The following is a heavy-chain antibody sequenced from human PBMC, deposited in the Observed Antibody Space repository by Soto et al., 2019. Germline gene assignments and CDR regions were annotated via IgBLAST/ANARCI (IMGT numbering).Heavy chain of an antibody. Sequence: GGSLRLSCAASGFTFSSYSMNWVRQAPGKGLEWVSSISSSSSYIYYADSVKGRFTISRDNAKKSLYLQMNSLRAEETAVYYSARDIEAAAEYYYYGMDVWAHRTKATVSS. V-gene: IGHV3-21*01. CDR2: ISSSSSYI. J-gene: IGHJ6*02. D-gene: IGHD6-13*01. CDR1: GFTFSSYS. CDR3: ARDIEAAAEYYYYGMDV.